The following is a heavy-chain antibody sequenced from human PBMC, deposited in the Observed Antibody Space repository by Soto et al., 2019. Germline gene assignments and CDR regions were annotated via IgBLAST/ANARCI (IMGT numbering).Heavy chain of an antibody. CDR1: GGSISSYY. Sequence: SETLSLTFTVSGGSISSYYWSWIRQPPGKGLEWIGYIYYSGSTNYNPSLKSRVTISVDTSKNQFSLKLSSVTAADAAVYYCARSDGRYWGQGTLVTAPQ. V-gene: IGHV4-59*01. CDR2: IYYSGST. CDR3: ARSDGRY. J-gene: IGHJ4*02.